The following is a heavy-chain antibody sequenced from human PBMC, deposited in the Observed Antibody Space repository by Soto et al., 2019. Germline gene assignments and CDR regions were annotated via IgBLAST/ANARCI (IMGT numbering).Heavy chain of an antibody. CDR2: VKSDGSST. CDR3: ARDQSGVSSSWGIDY. D-gene: IGHD6-13*01. CDR1: GFTFSSHW. Sequence: GGSLRLSCAASGFTFSSHWMHWVRQAPGKGLVWVSRVKSDGSSTNYADAVKGRFTISRDNAKDTLYLQMNSLRDEDTAVYYCARDQSGVSSSWGIDYWGRGT. J-gene: IGHJ4*02. V-gene: IGHV3-74*01.